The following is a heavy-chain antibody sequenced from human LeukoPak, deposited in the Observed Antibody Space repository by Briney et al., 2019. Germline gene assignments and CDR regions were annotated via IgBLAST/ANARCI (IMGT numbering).Heavy chain of an antibody. CDR1: GDSVSSSSAA. CDR3: AAFRRDAFDV. V-gene: IGHV6-1*01. CDR2: TYYRSKWYN. Sequence: SQTRSLTCAISGDSVSSSSAAWNWIRQSPSRGLEWLGSTYYRSKWYNEYAVSVKSRITINPDTSNNQFSLRLSSVIPEDTAVYYCAAFRRDAFDVWGQGTMVTISS. J-gene: IGHJ3*01.